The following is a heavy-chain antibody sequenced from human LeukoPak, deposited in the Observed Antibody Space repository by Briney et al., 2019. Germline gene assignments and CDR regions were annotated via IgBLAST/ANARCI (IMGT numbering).Heavy chain of an antibody. J-gene: IGHJ4*02. Sequence: PSETLSLTCTVSGGSVSSGSYYWSWIRQPPGKGLEWIGYIYYSGSTNYNPSLKSRVTISVDTSKNQFSLKLSSVTAADTAVSYCAREVGGSYDYFDYWGQGTLVTVSS. CDR2: IYYSGST. V-gene: IGHV4-61*01. CDR3: AREVGGSYDYFDY. CDR1: GGSVSSGSYY. D-gene: IGHD1-26*01.